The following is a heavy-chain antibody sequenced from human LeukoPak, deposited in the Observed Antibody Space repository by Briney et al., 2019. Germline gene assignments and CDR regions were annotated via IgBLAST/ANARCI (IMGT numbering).Heavy chain of an antibody. CDR2: ISGSGGST. Sequence: GGSLRLSCAASGFTFSSYAMSWVRQAPGKGLEWVSAISGSGGSTYYAGSVKGRFTISRDNSKNTLYLQMNSLRAEDKAVYYCAKDPLRITMVRGVGNWFDPWGQGTLVTVCS. V-gene: IGHV3-23*01. CDR1: GFTFSSYA. CDR3: AKDPLRITMVRGVGNWFDP. J-gene: IGHJ5*02. D-gene: IGHD3-10*01.